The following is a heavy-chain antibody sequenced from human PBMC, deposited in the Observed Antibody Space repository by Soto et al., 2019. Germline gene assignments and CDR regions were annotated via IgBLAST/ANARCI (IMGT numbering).Heavy chain of an antibody. CDR2: IHTGGVT. Sequence: EVQLVESGGGLVQPGGSLRLSCEASGLTVNSNYMSWVRQAPGKGLEWVAVIHTGGVTYYADSVKGRFIISRDNSKNTVYLQMTSXXXXXXXXXYCAREKGTGDWDNFFQHWGQGTLVTVSS. V-gene: IGHV3-66*01. CDR3: AREKGTGDWDNFFQH. J-gene: IGHJ1*01. D-gene: IGHD1-26*01. CDR1: GLTVNSNY.